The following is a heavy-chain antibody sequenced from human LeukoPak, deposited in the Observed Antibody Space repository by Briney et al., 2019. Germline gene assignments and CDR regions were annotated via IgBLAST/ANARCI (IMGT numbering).Heavy chain of an antibody. J-gene: IGHJ6*02. D-gene: IGHD2-21*01. CDR3: ARDLFGYYYGMDV. CDR1: GYSFTSYY. CDR2: INPSAGST. Sequence: GASVKVSCKASGYSFTSYYIHWVRQAPGQGLEWMGIINPSAGSTSYAQKFQGRVTMTRDTSTSIVYMELSSLRSEDTAVYYCARDLFGYYYGMDVWGQGTTVTVSS. V-gene: IGHV1-46*01.